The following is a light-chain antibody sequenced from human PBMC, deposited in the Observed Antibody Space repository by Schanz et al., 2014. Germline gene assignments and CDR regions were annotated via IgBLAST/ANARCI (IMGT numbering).Light chain of an antibody. CDR2: GAS. CDR3: QQYGNIPWT. V-gene: IGKV3-20*01. Sequence: EIVLTQSPGTLSLSPGERATLSCRASQSVSSSYLAWYQQKPGQAPRVLIYGASIRASGIPDRFSGSGYGTDFSLTISRLEPEDFAVYYCQQYGNIPWTFGQGTKVEIK. J-gene: IGKJ1*01. CDR1: QSVSSSY.